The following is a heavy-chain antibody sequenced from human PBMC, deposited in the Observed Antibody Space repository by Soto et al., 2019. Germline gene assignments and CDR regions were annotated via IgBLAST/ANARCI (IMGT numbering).Heavy chain of an antibody. CDR3: AKDWTFGGGGRLQTTFYS. D-gene: IGHD2-15*01. CDR2: ISGSGGST. J-gene: IGHJ1*01. Sequence: GGSLRLSCAASGFTFSSYAMSWVRQAPGKGLEWVSAISGSGGSTYYADSVKGRFTISRDNSKNTLYLQMNSLRAEDTAVYYCAKDWTFGGGGRLQTTFYSWCQGNLLPVAS. V-gene: IGHV3-23*01. CDR1: GFTFSSYA.